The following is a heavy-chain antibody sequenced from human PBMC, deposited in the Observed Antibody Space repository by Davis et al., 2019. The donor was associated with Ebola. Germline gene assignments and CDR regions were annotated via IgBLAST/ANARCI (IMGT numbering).Heavy chain of an antibody. CDR1: GGSISSGGYS. D-gene: IGHD6-13*01. V-gene: IGHV4-30-2*01. J-gene: IGHJ5*02. CDR3: ARRGTSSWYAGWFDP. CDR2: TYHGGST. Sequence: LRLSCAVSGGSISSGGYSWSWIRQPPGKGLEWIGHTYHGGSTYYNPSLKSRVTISVDTSKNQFSLKLSSVTAADTAMYYCARRGTSSWYAGWFDPWGQGTLVTVSS.